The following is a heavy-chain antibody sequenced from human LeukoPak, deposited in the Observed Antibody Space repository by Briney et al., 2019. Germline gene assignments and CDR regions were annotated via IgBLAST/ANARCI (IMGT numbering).Heavy chain of an antibody. CDR2: IAEDGSIE. D-gene: IGHD1-1*01. J-gene: IGHJ4*02. CDR3: AKDRETTSSGTFDS. Sequence: PGGSLRLSCAAFGFTFSSYGMHCVRQAPGKGLEWVAFIAEDGSIEKYTDSVKGRFTISRDNSNNTLYLRMNSLRAEDTGVYYCAKDRETTSSGTFDSWGQGALVTVSS. CDR1: GFTFSSYG. V-gene: IGHV3-30*18.